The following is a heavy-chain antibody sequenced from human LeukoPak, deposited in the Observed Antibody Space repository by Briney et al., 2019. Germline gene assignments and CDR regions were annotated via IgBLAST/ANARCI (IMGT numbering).Heavy chain of an antibody. CDR1: GDSITSYY. V-gene: IGHV4-59*12. Sequence: SETLSLTCTVSGDSITSYYWSWIRQPPGKGLEWIGYIHYSGSTYYNPSLKSRVTISVDRSKNQFSLKLSSVTAADTAVYYCASLVGATHPFDYWGQGTLVTVSS. CDR2: IHYSGST. D-gene: IGHD1-26*01. CDR3: ASLVGATHPFDY. J-gene: IGHJ4*02.